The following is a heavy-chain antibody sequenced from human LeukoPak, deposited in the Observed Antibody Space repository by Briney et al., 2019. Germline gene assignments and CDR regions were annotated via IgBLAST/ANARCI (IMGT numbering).Heavy chain of an antibody. J-gene: IGHJ4*02. D-gene: IGHD4-17*01. V-gene: IGHV4-34*01. Sequence: SETLSLTCAVYGGSFSGYYWSWIRQPPGKGLEWIGEINHSGSANYDPSLMSRVTISLDTSKNHFSLNQSSVTAADTAVYYCARGQGTVTTHWGQGTLVTVSS. CDR3: ARGQGTVTTH. CDR2: INHSGSA. CDR1: GGSFSGYY.